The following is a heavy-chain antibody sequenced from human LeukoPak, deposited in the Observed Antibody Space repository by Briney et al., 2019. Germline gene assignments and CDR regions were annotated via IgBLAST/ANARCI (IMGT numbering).Heavy chain of an antibody. V-gene: IGHV4-31*03. CDR3: AGFATYYYDSSGHDAFGI. CDR2: IYYSGST. D-gene: IGHD3-22*01. CDR1: GGSISSGGYY. Sequence: SETLSLTCTVSGGSISSGGYYWSWIRQHPGKGLEWIGYIYYSGSTYYNPSLKGRVTISVDTSKNQFSLKLSSVTAADTAVYYCAGFATYYYDSSGHDAFGIWGQGTMVTVSS. J-gene: IGHJ3*02.